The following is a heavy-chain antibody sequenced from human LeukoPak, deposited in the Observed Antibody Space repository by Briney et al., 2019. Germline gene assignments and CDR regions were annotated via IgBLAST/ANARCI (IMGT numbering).Heavy chain of an antibody. J-gene: IGHJ5*02. CDR1: GGSISSYY. CDR2: IYTSGST. D-gene: IGHD1-7*01. Sequence: SETLSLTCTVSGGSISSYYWSWIRQPAGKGLECIGRIYTSGSTNYNPSLKSRVTISVDKSKNQFSLKLSSVTAADTPVYYCARGYNWNYAWFDLWGQGTLVTVSS. V-gene: IGHV4-4*07. CDR3: ARGYNWNYAWFDL.